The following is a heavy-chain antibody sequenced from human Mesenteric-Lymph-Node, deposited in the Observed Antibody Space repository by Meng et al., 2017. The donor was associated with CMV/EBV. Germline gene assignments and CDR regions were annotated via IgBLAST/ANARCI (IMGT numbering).Heavy chain of an antibody. CDR3: ARRSDYYDSSAYYY. J-gene: IGHJ4*02. CDR1: GYTFTNYD. CDR2: MNPNSGNT. V-gene: IGHV1-8*01. D-gene: IGHD3-22*01. Sequence: ASVKVSCKASGYTFTNYDINWVRQATGQGLEWMGWMNPNSGNTGYTQKFQGRVTMTRDTSINTAYMELSSLTSEDTAVYYCARRSDYYDSSAYYYWGQGALVTVS.